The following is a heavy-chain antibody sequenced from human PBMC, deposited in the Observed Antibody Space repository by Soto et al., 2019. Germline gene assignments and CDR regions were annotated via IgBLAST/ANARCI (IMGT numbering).Heavy chain of an antibody. J-gene: IGHJ4*02. CDR3: ARVQWFGMDGRY. D-gene: IGHD3-10*01. CDR2: INHSGST. CDR1: GGSFSGYY. Sequence: QVQLQQWGAGLLKPSETLSVTCAVYGGSFSGYYWSWIRQPPGKGLEWIGEINHSGSTIYNPSLESRVTISVDTSKNQFSLKLSSVTAADTAVYYCARVQWFGMDGRYWGQGTLVTVSS. V-gene: IGHV4-34*02.